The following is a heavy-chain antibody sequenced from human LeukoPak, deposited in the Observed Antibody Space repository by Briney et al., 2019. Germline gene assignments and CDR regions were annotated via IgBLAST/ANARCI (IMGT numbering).Heavy chain of an antibody. Sequence: PSETLSLTCTVSGASISSYYWSWIRQPPGKGLEWIGYIYYSGSTNYNPSLKNRVTISVDTSKNQFSLKLSSVTAADTAVYYCARDRYSSGWYANWGQGTLVTVSS. D-gene: IGHD6-19*01. V-gene: IGHV4-59*01. CDR2: IYYSGST. CDR1: GASISSYY. CDR3: ARDRYSSGWYAN. J-gene: IGHJ4*02.